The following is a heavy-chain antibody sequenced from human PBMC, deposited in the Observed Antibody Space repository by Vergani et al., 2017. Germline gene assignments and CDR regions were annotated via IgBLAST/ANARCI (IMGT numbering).Heavy chain of an antibody. J-gene: IGHJ4*02. CDR2: IYPGDSDT. CDR1: GFTFSSYA. Sequence: EVQLVESGGGLVQPGGSLRLSCAASGFTFSSYAMHWVRQAPGKGLEWMGIIYPGDSDTRYSPSFQGQVTISADKSISTAYLQWSSLKASDTAMYYCARILRDGYNYGDYWGQGTLVTVSS. CDR3: ARILRDGYNYGDY. V-gene: IGHV5-51*01. D-gene: IGHD5-24*01.